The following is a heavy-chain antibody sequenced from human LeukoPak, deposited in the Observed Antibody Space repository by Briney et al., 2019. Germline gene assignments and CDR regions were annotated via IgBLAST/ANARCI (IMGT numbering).Heavy chain of an antibody. CDR1: GFTFSNNY. CDR3: ARDQKQQSLNY. Sequence: PGGSLRLSCAASGFTFSNNYMTWVRQAPGKGLEWLSVIYSDGSTYYADSLKGRFTISRDNSKNTLYLQMNSLRAEDTAVYYCARDQKQQSLNYWGQGTLVTVSS. CDR2: IYSDGST. V-gene: IGHV3-66*01. D-gene: IGHD6-13*01. J-gene: IGHJ4*02.